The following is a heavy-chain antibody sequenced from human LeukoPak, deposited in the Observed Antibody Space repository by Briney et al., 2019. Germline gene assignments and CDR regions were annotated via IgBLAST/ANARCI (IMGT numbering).Heavy chain of an antibody. CDR3: ARRGLYYDILTGYYGPHSLDY. Sequence: SETLSLTCAVYGGSFSGYYWSWIRQPPGKGLEWIGEINHSGSTNYNPSLKSRVTISVDTSKNQFSLKLSSVTAADTAVYYCARRGLYYDILTGYYGPHSLDYWGQGTLVTVSS. D-gene: IGHD3-9*01. V-gene: IGHV4-34*01. CDR2: INHSGST. J-gene: IGHJ4*02. CDR1: GGSFSGYY.